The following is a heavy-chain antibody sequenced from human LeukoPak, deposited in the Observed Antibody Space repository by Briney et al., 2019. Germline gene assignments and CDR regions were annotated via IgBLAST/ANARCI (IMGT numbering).Heavy chain of an antibody. CDR2: INHSGST. V-gene: IGHV4-34*01. D-gene: IGHD3-3*01. J-gene: IGHJ6*03. CDR1: GGSFSGYY. Sequence: PSETLSLTCAVYGGSFSGYYWSWIRQPPGKGLEWIGGINHSGSTNYNPSLKSRVTISVDTSKNQFSLKLSSVTAADTAVYYCARGVNYDFWSGYYTWVGYYYYYMDVWGKGTTVTVSS. CDR3: ARGVNYDFWSGYYTWVGYYYYYMDV.